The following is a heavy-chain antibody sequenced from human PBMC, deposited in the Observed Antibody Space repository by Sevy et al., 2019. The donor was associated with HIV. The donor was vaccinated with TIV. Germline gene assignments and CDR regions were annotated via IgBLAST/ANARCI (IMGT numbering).Heavy chain of an antibody. J-gene: IGHJ4*02. V-gene: IGHV1-46*04. CDR1: GYRFTNYF. D-gene: IGHD2-8*02. CDR2: DDPSGDGT. CDR3: ARSEGSTADYFNF. Sequence: ASVKVSCKASGYRFTNYFIHWVRQAPGQGLEWMGMDDPSGDGTSHAQKLKGRVTMTTDTPTSTVYMELSSLRVEDTAVYYCARSEGSTADYFNFWGQGTLVTVSS.